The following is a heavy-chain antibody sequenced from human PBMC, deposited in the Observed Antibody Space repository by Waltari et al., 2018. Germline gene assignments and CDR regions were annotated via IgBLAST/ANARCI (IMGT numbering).Heavy chain of an antibody. CDR3: AWVRDYGYYFGLDV. D-gene: IGHD4-17*01. CDR1: GFSLGNARMG. CDR2: NFSSDEQ. Sequence: GFSLGNARMGVSWIRQLTGKALEWLAHNFSSDEQSFSTSLKSRLTISKDTPKSQVVLTTANMVPVATATYYWAWVRDYGYYFGLDVWGQGTTVTVSS. V-gene: IGHV2-26*04. J-gene: IGHJ6*02.